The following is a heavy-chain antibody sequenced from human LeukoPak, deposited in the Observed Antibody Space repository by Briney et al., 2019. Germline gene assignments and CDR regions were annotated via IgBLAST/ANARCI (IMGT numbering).Heavy chain of an antibody. CDR2: IYWDDDK. J-gene: IGHJ3*02. CDR1: GFSLSTSGVG. D-gene: IGHD6-13*01. V-gene: IGHV2-5*02. Sequence: SGPTLVNPTQTLTLTCTFSGFSLSTSGVGVGWIRQPPGKALEWLALIYWDDDKRYSPFLKSRLTITKDTSKNQVVLAMTNMDPVDTATYYCALTRYSSSWALAFDIWGQGTMVTVSS. CDR3: ALTRYSSSWALAFDI.